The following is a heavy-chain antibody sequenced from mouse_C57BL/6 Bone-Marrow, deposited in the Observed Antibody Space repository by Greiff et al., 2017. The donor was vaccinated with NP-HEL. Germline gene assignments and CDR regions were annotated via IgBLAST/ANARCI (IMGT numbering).Heavy chain of an antibody. J-gene: IGHJ2*01. Sequence: EVKLMESGGGLVQPGESLKLSCESTAYEFPSNDMSWVRKTPEKRLELVAAITSDGGSTYYPDTMERRFIISRDNTKKTLYLQMSSLRSEDTALYYCARQRRSTMNDYWGQGTTLTVSS. CDR2: ITSDGGST. V-gene: IGHV5-2*01. CDR1: AYEFPSND. CDR3: ARQRRSTMNDY. D-gene: IGHD2-4*01.